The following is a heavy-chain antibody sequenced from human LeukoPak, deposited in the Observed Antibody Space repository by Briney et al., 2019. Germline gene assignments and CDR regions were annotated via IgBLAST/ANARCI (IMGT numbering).Heavy chain of an antibody. CDR2: ISYDGNNN. CDR3: ARVANGYYDSSGYNDY. V-gene: IGHV3-30*03. CDR1: GFTFSSYG. J-gene: IGHJ4*02. Sequence: PGGSLRLSCAASGFTFSSYGMHWVRQAPGKGLEWVAVISYDGNNNYYADSVKGRFTISRDNSKNTLYLQMNNLRAEDTAVYYCARVANGYYDSSGYNDYWGQGTLVTVSS. D-gene: IGHD3-22*01.